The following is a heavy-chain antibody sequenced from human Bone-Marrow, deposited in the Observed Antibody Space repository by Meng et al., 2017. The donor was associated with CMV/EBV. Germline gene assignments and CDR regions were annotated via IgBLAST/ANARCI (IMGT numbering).Heavy chain of an antibody. D-gene: IGHD2-2*01. Sequence: SVKVSCKASGGTFSSYAISWVRQAPGQGLEWMGGIIPILGIANYAQKFQGRVTITADKSTSTAYMELSSLRSEDTAVYYCARDQMDSTSLYYYYYGMDVWGQGTTVTVSS. J-gene: IGHJ6*02. V-gene: IGHV1-69*10. CDR1: GGTFSSYA. CDR3: ARDQMDSTSLYYYYYGMDV. CDR2: IIPILGIA.